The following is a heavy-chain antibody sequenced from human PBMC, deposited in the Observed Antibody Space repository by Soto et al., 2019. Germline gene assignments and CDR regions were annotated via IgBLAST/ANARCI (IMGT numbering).Heavy chain of an antibody. Sequence: QVQLVESGGGVVQPGRSLRLSCAASGFTFSSYGMHWVRQAPGKGLEWVAVIWSDGSNKYYADSVKGRFTISRDNSKNTLYLQMNSLRAEDTAVYYCAREKDQSDYSNSGGYYYYMDVWGKGTTVTVSS. CDR2: IWSDGSNK. CDR3: AREKDQSDYSNSGGYYYYMDV. D-gene: IGHD4-4*01. V-gene: IGHV3-33*01. J-gene: IGHJ6*03. CDR1: GFTFSSYG.